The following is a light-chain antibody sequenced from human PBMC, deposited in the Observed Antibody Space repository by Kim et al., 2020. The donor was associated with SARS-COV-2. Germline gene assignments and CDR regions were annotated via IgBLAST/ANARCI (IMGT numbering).Light chain of an antibody. J-gene: IGLJ2*01. CDR1: RSNIESNF. V-gene: IGLV1-47*01. CDR3: AAWDDSLSGVV. CDR2: RNN. Sequence: GQRVTISCSGSRSNIESNFVYWYQQLPGTAPKLLIYRNNQRPSGVPDRFSGSKSGTSASLAISGLRSEDEADYYCAAWDDSLSGVVFGGGTQLTVL.